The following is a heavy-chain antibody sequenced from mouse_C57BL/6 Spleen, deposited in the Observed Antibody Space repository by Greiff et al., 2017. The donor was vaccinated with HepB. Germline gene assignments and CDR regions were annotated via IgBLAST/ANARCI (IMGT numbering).Heavy chain of an antibody. CDR1: GYTFTDYN. V-gene: IGHV1-22*01. CDR3: ARGLLRYWYFDV. CDR2: INPNNGGT. D-gene: IGHD2-3*01. J-gene: IGHJ1*03. Sequence: VQLQQSGPELVKPGASVKMSCKASGYTFTDYNMHWVKQSHGKSLEWIGYINPNNGGTSYNQKFKGKATLTVNKSSSTAYMELRSLTSEDSAVYYCARGLLRYWYFDVGGTGTTVTVSS.